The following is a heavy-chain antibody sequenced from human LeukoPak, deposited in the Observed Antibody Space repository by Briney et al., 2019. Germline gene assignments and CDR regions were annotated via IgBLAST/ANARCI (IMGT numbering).Heavy chain of an antibody. D-gene: IGHD5-18*01. CDR3: ARRTEDTAMVTDEPFDY. CDR1: GFTFSTYG. CDR2: IKQDGSET. J-gene: IGHJ4*02. V-gene: IGHV3-7*01. Sequence: TGGSLRLSCAASGFTFSTYGMIWVRQAPGKGLEWVANIKQDGSETYYVDSVKGRFTISRDNAKNSLYLQMNSLRAEDTAVYYCARRTEDTAMVTDEPFDYWGQGTLVTVSS.